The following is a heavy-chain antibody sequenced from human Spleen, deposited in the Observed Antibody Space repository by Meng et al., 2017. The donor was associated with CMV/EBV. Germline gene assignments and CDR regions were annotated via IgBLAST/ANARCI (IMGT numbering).Heavy chain of an antibody. CDR2: IKEDGSEK. V-gene: IGHV3-7*01. CDR3: ARRRDPSTVTMDS. CDR1: GFTFSNYW. Sequence: GESLKISCAASGFTFSNYWMSWVRQAPGRGLEWVANIKEDGSEKYYVDSVRGRFTISRDNAKNSLSLQMNSLRAEDTAIYYCARRRDPSTVTMDSWGQGIQVTVSS. D-gene: IGHD4-17*01. J-gene: IGHJ4*02.